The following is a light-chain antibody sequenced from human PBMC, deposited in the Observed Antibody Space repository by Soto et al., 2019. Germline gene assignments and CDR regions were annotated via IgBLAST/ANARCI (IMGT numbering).Light chain of an antibody. CDR1: QSISNC. CDR2: KAS. J-gene: IGKJ2*01. V-gene: IGKV1-5*03. Sequence: DIQMTQSPSTLSASVGDRVTITCRASQSISNCLAWYQQKPGKPPKLLVYKASTLETGVPSRFSGSGSGTEFTITISSLQPDDFATYYCQQYNSYTSYTFGQGTKLEIK. CDR3: QQYNSYTSYT.